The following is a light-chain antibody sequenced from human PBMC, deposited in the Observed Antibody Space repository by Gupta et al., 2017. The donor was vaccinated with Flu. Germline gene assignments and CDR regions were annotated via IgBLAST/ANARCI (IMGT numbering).Light chain of an antibody. Sequence: EVVLTQSPATLSLSTGERATLSCRASQSFSNYVAWYQKKPGQAPRLLVYDASIRATAIPARFSGSGSGTDFTLTINSLESEDFAVYYCQHRADWPPYTFGQGTKLEIK. V-gene: IGKV3-11*01. CDR2: DAS. CDR1: QSFSNY. CDR3: QHRADWPPYT. J-gene: IGKJ2*01.